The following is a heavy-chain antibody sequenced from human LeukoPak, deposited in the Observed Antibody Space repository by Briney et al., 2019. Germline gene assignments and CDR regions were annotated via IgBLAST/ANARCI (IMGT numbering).Heavy chain of an antibody. J-gene: IGHJ6*03. D-gene: IGHD1-26*01. CDR3: AKGGSYPHDYSMDV. CDR1: GFTFSSYC. Sequence: PGGSLRLSCAASGFTFSSYCMSWVRQAPGKGLEWVSAISGSGGSTYYADSVKGRFTISRDNSKNTLYLQMNSLIAEDTAVYYCAKGGSYPHDYSMDVWGKGTTVTVSS. V-gene: IGHV3-23*01. CDR2: ISGSGGST.